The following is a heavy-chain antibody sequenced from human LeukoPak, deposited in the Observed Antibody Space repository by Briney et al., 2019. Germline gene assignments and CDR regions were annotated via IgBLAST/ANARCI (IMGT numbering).Heavy chain of an antibody. J-gene: IGHJ2*01. CDR1: GGSISSGGYY. V-gene: IGHV4-31*03. D-gene: IGHD3-10*01. CDR2: IYYSGST. Sequence: SQTLSLTCTVSGGSISSGGYYWSWIRQHPGKGLEWIGYIYYSGSTYYNPSLKSRVTISVDTSKNQFSLKLSSVTAADTAVYYCARDLALWFGELPRDWYFDLWGRGTLVTVSS. CDR3: ARDLALWFGELPRDWYFDL.